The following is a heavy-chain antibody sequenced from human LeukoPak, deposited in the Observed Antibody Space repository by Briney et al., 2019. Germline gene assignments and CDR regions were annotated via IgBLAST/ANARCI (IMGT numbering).Heavy chain of an antibody. Sequence: GRSLRLSCAASGFTFSSYAMHWVRQAPGKGVEGVAVISYDGSNKYYADSVKGRFTISRDNSKNTLYLQMNSLRAEDTAVYYCARDTPYYYGSGSYYPNFDYWGQGTLVTVSS. D-gene: IGHD3-10*01. V-gene: IGHV3-30*04. CDR1: GFTFSSYA. J-gene: IGHJ4*02. CDR3: ARDTPYYYGSGSYYPNFDY. CDR2: ISYDGSNK.